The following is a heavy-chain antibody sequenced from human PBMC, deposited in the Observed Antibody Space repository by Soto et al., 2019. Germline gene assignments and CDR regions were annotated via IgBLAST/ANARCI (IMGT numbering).Heavy chain of an antibody. V-gene: IGHV3-23*01. CDR2: ISGSGGST. CDR3: ARRGSGSYYDY. CDR1: GFTFSSYA. Sequence: GALRLSCAASGFTFSSYAIRWVRQAPGKGQEWVSAISGSGGSTYYADSVKGRFTISRDNSKNTLYLQMNSLRAEDTAVYYCARRGSGSYYDYWGQGTLVTVSS. J-gene: IGHJ4*02. D-gene: IGHD1-26*01.